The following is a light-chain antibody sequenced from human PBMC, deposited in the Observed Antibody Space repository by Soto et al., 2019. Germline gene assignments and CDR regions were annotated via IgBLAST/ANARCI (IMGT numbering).Light chain of an antibody. J-gene: IGKJ1*01. CDR2: GAS. CDR3: QKYNKDSPAT. CDR1: QDISNL. V-gene: IGKV1-27*01. Sequence: DIQLTQSPSSLSASVGDRVTFTCRASQDISNLLAWYQQRPGEVPRLLIYGASTLQSGVSSRFSGSGFGTDFTLTIASLQPEDVATYYCQKYNKDSPATFGPGTKVEIK.